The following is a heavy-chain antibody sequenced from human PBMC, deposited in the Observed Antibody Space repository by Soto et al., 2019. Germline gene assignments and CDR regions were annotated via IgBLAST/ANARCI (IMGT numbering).Heavy chain of an antibody. CDR3: ARPYSDYDIQDF. CDR1: GYTFTSYD. Sequence: ASVKVSCKASGYTFTSYDIHWVRQATGQGLEWMGWMNPNSGNAGYAQKFQGRVTMTRDTSISTAYMELSSLRSEDTAVYYCARPYSDYDIQDFWGQRSLVTVSS. V-gene: IGHV1-8*01. CDR2: MNPNSGNA. J-gene: IGHJ4*02. D-gene: IGHD5-12*01.